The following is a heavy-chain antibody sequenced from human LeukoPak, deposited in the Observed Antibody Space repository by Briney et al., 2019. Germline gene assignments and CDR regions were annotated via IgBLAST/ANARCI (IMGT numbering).Heavy chain of an antibody. D-gene: IGHD6-6*01. CDR1: GFTFSSYA. Sequence: GGSLRLSCAASGFTFSSYAMHWVRQAPGKGLEWVAVISYDGSNKYYADSVKGRFTISRDNSKNTLYLQMNSLRAEDTAVYYCARVVGSSSSGDYFDYWGQGTLVTVSS. CDR3: ARVVGSSSSGDYFDY. J-gene: IGHJ4*02. V-gene: IGHV3-30*04. CDR2: ISYDGSNK.